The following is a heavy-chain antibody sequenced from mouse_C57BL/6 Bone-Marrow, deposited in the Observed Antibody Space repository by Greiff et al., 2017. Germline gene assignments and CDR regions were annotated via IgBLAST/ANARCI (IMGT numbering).Heavy chain of an antibody. CDR2: ISSGSSTI. V-gene: IGHV5-17*01. D-gene: IGHD2-4*01. CDR1: GFTFSDYG. J-gene: IGHJ4*01. Sequence: EVKLVESGGGLVKPGGSLKLSCAASGFTFSDYGMHWVRQAPEKGLEWVAYISSGSSTIYYADTVTGRFTISRDNAKNTLFLHMTSLRSEDTAMDYCARRGDYDDYYAMDYWGQGTSGTVSS. CDR3: ARRGDYDDYYAMDY.